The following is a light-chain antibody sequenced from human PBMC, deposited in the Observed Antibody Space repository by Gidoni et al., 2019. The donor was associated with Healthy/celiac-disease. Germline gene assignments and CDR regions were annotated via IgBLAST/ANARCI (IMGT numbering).Light chain of an antibody. Sequence: DIQMTKSPSTLSASVGDRVTITCRASQSISSWLAWYQQKPGKAPKLLIYDASSLESGVPSRFSGSGSGTEFTLTISSLQPDDFATYYRQQYNSYSVTFGQGTKVEIK. CDR1: QSISSW. V-gene: IGKV1-5*01. CDR3: QQYNSYSVT. J-gene: IGKJ1*01. CDR2: DAS.